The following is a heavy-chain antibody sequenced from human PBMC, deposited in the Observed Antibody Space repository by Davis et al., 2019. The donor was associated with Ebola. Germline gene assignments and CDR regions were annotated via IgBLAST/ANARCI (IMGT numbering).Heavy chain of an antibody. CDR2: IKQDGSEK. J-gene: IGHJ4*02. CDR1: GFTFSSYA. D-gene: IGHD1-14*01. Sequence: GESLKISCAASGFTFSSYAMSWVRQAPGKGLEWVANIKQDGSEKYYVDSVKGRFTISRDNAKNSLYLQMNSLRAEDTAVYYCARTGFRLFDYWGQGTLVTVSS. V-gene: IGHV3-7*03. CDR3: ARTGFRLFDY.